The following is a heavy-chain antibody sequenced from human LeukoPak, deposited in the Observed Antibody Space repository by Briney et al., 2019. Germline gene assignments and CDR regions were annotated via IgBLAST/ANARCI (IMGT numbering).Heavy chain of an antibody. V-gene: IGHV4-39*07. Sequence: SETLSLTCTVSSGSIISGSHYWGWIRQPPGKGLEWIGSIFYSGSTYQNSSLKSRVTISVDTSKNQFSLKVTSVTAADTAVYYCARLPYDIRVYYMDVWGKGTTVTASS. CDR3: ARLPYDIRVYYMDV. CDR1: SGSIISGSHY. D-gene: IGHD2-21*01. CDR2: IFYSGST. J-gene: IGHJ6*03.